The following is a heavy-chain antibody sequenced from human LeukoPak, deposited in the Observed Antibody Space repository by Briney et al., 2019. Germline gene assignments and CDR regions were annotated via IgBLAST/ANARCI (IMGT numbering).Heavy chain of an antibody. J-gene: IGHJ5*02. CDR3: ARVKRLLWFGELLS. Sequence: GASVKVSCKASVYTFTSYGISWVRQAPGQGLEWMGWISAYNGNTNYAQKLQGRVTMTTDTSTSTAYMELRSLRSDDTAVYYCARVKRLLWFGELLSWGQGTLVTVSS. V-gene: IGHV1-18*01. CDR1: VYTFTSYG. D-gene: IGHD3-10*01. CDR2: ISAYNGNT.